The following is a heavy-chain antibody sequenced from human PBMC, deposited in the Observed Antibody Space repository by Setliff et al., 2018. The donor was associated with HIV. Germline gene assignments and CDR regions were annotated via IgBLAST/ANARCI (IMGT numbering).Heavy chain of an antibody. CDR2: INAANGHA. V-gene: IGHV1-3*01. J-gene: IGHJ3*02. CDR3: ARDMVGAKMFFAFDI. D-gene: IGHD1-26*01. Sequence: EASVKVSCKASGFTFSKSAIHWVRQAPGQRLELMAWINAANGHAKYSQKFQGRVTMTRDTSTSTVYMELSSLRSEDTAVYYCARDMVGAKMFFAFDIWGQGTMVTVSS. CDR1: GFTFSKSA.